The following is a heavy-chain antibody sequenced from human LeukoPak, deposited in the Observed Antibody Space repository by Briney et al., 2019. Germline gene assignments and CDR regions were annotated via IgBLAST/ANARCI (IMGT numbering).Heavy chain of an antibody. CDR3: ARHGRRQLTGYYYDSVGAFDI. CDR2: ICCSGGT. V-gene: IGHV4-59*08. J-gene: IGHJ3*02. D-gene: IGHD3-22*01. Sequence: SETLSLTCTVSGGSISSYYWSWIRQPPGKGLEWIGDICCSGGTNYNPSLKSGVTITVDKSTNQFPLMLGSVTGADTAAYYCARHGRRQLTGYYYDSVGAFDIWGQATMVTVSS. CDR1: GGSISSYY.